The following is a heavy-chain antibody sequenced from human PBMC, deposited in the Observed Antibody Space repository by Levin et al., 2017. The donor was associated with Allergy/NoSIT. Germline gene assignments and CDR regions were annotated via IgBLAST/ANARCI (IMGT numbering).Heavy chain of an antibody. J-gene: IGHJ4*02. CDR1: GYIFTSFD. CDR3: ARAVRGHPLSDF. Sequence: ASVKVSCKPSGYIFTSFDIIWVRQATGQGLEWMGWMNPSSTNTGYSQRFQGRVTMTATTSINTAYMELSSLTSEDTALYFCARAVRGHPLSDFWGQGTQVTVSS. V-gene: IGHV1-8*01. CDR2: MNPSSTNT. D-gene: IGHD3-10*01.